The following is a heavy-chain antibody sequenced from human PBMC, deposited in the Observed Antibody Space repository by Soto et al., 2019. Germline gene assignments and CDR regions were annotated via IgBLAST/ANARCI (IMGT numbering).Heavy chain of an antibody. Sequence: ASVKVSCKASGYTFTGYYMHWVRQAPGQGLEWMGWTNPNSGGTNYAQKFQGWVTMTRDTSISTAYMELSRLRSDDTAVYYCARERIPMVRGNWFDPWGQGTPVTVSS. J-gene: IGHJ5*02. CDR1: GYTFTGYY. CDR3: ARERIPMVRGNWFDP. V-gene: IGHV1-2*04. D-gene: IGHD3-10*01. CDR2: TNPNSGGT.